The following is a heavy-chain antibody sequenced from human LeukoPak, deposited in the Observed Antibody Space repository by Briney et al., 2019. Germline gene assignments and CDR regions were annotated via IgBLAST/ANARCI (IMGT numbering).Heavy chain of an antibody. V-gene: IGHV4-4*07. J-gene: IGHJ5*02. CDR3: ARDLYYDFWSGTPIGWFDP. CDR1: GGSISSYY. D-gene: IGHD3-3*01. Sequence: SETLSLTCTVSGGSISSYYWSWIRQPARKGLEWIGRIYTSGSTNYNPSLKSRVTMSVDTSKNQFSLKLSSVTAADTAVYYCARDLYYDFWSGTPIGWFDPWGQGTLVTVSS. CDR2: IYTSGST.